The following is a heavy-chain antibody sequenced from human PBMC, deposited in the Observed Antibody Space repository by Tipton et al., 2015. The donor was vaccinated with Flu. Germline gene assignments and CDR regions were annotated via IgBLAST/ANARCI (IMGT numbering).Heavy chain of an antibody. V-gene: IGHV4-61*02. CDR1: GGSISSGSYY. J-gene: IGHJ4*02. D-gene: IGHD3-22*01. CDR3: ARVRSYYDSSGYYYAFDY. Sequence: TLSLICTVSGGSISSGSYYWSWIRQPAGKGLEWIGRIYTSGSTNYNPSLKSRVTISVDTSKNQFSLKLSSVTAADTAVYYCARVRSYYDSSGYYYAFDYWGQGTLATVSS. CDR2: IYTSGST.